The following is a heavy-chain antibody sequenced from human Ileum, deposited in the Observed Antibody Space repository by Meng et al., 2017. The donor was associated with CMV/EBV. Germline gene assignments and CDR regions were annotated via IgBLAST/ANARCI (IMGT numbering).Heavy chain of an antibody. CDR3: ARGIDY. J-gene: IGHJ4*02. V-gene: IGHV1-18*01. CDR1: GYTFGSQD. CDR2: INSYNGDT. Sequence: QVQLVQSGAEVNESGASVKVSCQASGYTFGSQDFTWVRQAPGQGLEWMGWINSYNGDTNYAQKFQGRVTMTTDTSTSTAYMELNSLKSDDTAVYYCARGIDYWGQGTLVTVSS.